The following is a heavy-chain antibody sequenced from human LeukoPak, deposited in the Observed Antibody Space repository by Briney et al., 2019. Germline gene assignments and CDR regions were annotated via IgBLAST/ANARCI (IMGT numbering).Heavy chain of an antibody. D-gene: IGHD2-8*02. Sequence: ASVKVSRKASGYTFTGYYTHWVRQAPGQGLEWMGWVDPNNGGTNYAQNFQGRVTMTRDTSISAAYMELSGLRSDDTAVYYCARDSYGGVWSLGYWGQGTLVTVSS. CDR2: VDPNNGGT. CDR3: ARDSYGGVWSLGY. J-gene: IGHJ4*02. V-gene: IGHV1-2*02. CDR1: GYTFTGYY.